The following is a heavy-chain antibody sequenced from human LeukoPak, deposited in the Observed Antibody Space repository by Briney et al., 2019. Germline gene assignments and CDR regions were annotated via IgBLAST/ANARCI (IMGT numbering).Heavy chain of an antibody. CDR1: GGSFSSSSHY. J-gene: IGHJ4*02. CDR3: ARHVYGEYGPGDY. CDR2: IRNSGNT. V-gene: IGHV4-39*01. Sequence: SETLSLTCAVYGGSFSSSSHYWGWLRQPPGRGLEWIGSIRNSGNTYYSPSLKSRVTISVDTSKNQFSLKLSSVTAADTAVYYCARHVYGEYGPGDYWGQGILVTVSS. D-gene: IGHD4-17*01.